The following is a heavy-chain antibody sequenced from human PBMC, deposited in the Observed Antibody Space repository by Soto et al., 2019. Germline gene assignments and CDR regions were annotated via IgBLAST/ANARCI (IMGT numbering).Heavy chain of an antibody. CDR2: ISAYNGNT. CDR3: ERRRNLLSY. Sequence: ASVKVSCKASGGTFSSYAISWVRQAPGQGLEWMGWISAYNGNTNYAQKLQGRVTMTTDTSTSTAYMELRSLRSDDTAVYYCERRRNLLSYRARGTLVPVSS. V-gene: IGHV1-18*01. CDR1: GGTFSSYA. J-gene: IGHJ4*02. D-gene: IGHD2-15*01.